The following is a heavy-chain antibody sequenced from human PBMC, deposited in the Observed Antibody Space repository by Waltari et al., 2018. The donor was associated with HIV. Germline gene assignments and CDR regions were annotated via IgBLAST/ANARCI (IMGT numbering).Heavy chain of an antibody. D-gene: IGHD2-15*01. Sequence: QMQLVQSGAEVRTPGASVKVSCKASGYTFTSCDVTWVRQAPGQGLEWMGWVNPYSGNTGYAKNFQGRVTMTRNTSISTAYMELSGLRSEDTAVYYCARGAPGHYCSGGSCPYFDYWGQGSLVTVSS. CDR3: ARGAPGHYCSGGSCPYFDY. V-gene: IGHV1-8*02. CDR2: VNPYSGNT. J-gene: IGHJ4*02. CDR1: GYTFTSCD.